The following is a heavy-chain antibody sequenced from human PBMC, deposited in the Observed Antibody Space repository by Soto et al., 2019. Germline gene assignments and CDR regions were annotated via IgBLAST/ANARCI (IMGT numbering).Heavy chain of an antibody. CDR3: ARDQGLGPTQTYDYYGMDV. D-gene: IGHD1-26*01. CDR1: GFTFSSYA. J-gene: IGHJ6*01. V-gene: IGHV3-30-3*01. CDR2: ISYDGSNK. Sequence: QVQLVESGGGVVQPGRSLRLSCAASGFTFSSYAMHWVRQAPGKGLEWVAVISYDGSNKYYADSVKGRFTISRDNSKNTLYLQMNSLRAEDTAVYYCARDQGLGPTQTYDYYGMDVW.